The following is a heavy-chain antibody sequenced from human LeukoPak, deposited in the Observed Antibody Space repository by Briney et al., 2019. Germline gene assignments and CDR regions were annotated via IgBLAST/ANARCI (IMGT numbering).Heavy chain of an antibody. Sequence: GGSLRLSCAASGFTFSNAWMSWVRQAPGKGLEWVGRIKSKTDGGTTDYAAPVKGRFTISRDDSKNPLYLQMNSLKTEDTAVYYCKSGSYYEIYGHPAPFDYWGQGTLVTVSS. CDR3: KSGSYYEIYGHPAPFDY. D-gene: IGHD1-26*01. CDR2: IKSKTDGGTT. V-gene: IGHV3-15*01. CDR1: GFTFSNAW. J-gene: IGHJ4*02.